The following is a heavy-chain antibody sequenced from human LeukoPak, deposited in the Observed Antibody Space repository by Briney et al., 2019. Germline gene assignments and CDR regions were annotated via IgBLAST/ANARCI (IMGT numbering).Heavy chain of an antibody. J-gene: IGHJ6*02. CDR1: GFTFSSYD. CDR3: ARVQQPSGIQGYYYGMDV. D-gene: IGHD6-13*01. V-gene: IGHV3-48*03. CDR2: ISSGGSTT. Sequence: GGTLTLSCAASGFTFSSYDMRWVRQAPGKGLEWVSYISSGGSTTYYAASVKGRFTISRANDKNLPYLLMSGLRADATAYYYSARVQQPSGIQGYYYGMDVWGQGTTVSVSS.